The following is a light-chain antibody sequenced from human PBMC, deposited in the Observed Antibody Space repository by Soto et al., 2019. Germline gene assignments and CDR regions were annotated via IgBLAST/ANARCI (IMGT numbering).Light chain of an antibody. Sequence: QSALTQPASVSGSPGQSITISCTGTSSDVGSYNLVSWYQQHPGKAPKLMIYEVSKRPSGVSNRFSGSKSGNTASLAISGLQAEDEADHYCCSYAGSSTPLSFGTGTKVTVL. CDR1: SSDVGSYNL. CDR3: CSYAGSSTPLS. CDR2: EVS. J-gene: IGLJ1*01. V-gene: IGLV2-23*02.